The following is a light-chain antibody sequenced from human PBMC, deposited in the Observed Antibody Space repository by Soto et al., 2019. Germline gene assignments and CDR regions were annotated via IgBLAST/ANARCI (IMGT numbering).Light chain of an antibody. Sequence: QSALTQPASVSGSPGQSITISCTGTSSDVGGYNFVSWYQQHPGKAPKPIIHEVSNRPSGVSSRFSGSKSGNTASLTISGLQVEDEGNYYCSSFTSKSTLIFGGGTKLTVL. J-gene: IGLJ2*01. CDR1: SSDVGGYNF. V-gene: IGLV2-14*01. CDR2: EVS. CDR3: SSFTSKSTLI.